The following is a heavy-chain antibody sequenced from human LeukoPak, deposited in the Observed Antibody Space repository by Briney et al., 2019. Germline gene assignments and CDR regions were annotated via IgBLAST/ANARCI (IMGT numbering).Heavy chain of an antibody. V-gene: IGHV4-39*07. CDR1: GDSISSRSYY. D-gene: IGHD2-15*01. CDR3: ARDRYCSGRSCYSPPDY. J-gene: IGHJ4*02. Sequence: SETLSLTCTVSGDSISSRSYYWGWIRQPPGKGLEWIGSIYYSEGTYYNPSLKSRVTISIDTSKNQFSLKLNSVTAADTAVYYCARDRYCSGRSCYSPPDYWGQGVLVIVSS. CDR2: IYYSEGT.